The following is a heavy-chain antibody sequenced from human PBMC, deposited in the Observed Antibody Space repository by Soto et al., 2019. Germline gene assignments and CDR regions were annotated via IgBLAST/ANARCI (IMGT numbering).Heavy chain of an antibody. CDR1: GGSISSGGYY. CDR2: IYYSGST. V-gene: IGHV4-31*03. Sequence: SETLSLTCTVSGGSISSGGYYWSWIRQHPGKGLEWIGYIYYSGSTYYNPSLKSRVTISVDTSKNQFSLKLSSVTAADTAVYYCARYCSGGSCYLLGKYYFDYWGQGTLVTV. D-gene: IGHD2-15*01. J-gene: IGHJ4*02. CDR3: ARYCSGGSCYLLGKYYFDY.